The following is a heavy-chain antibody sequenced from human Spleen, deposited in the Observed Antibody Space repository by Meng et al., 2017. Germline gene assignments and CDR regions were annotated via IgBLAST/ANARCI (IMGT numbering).Heavy chain of an antibody. V-gene: IGHV6-1*01. D-gene: IGHD4-17*01. CDR1: GDSVSSNIGA. J-gene: IGHJ4*02. CDR3: ARGVTTFDY. CDR2: TYYRSKWYN. Sequence: QVKLPQSGPGLVKPSQTLSVTCAISGDSVSSNIGAWNWIRQSPSRGLEWLGRTYYRSKWYNEYAVSVKSRITINPDTSKNQLSLQLSSVTPEDTAVYYCARGVTTFDYWGQGTLVTVSS.